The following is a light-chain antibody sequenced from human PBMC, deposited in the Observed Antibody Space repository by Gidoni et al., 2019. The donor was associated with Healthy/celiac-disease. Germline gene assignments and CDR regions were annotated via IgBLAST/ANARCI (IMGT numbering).Light chain of an antibody. V-gene: IGLV2-23*02. CDR3: CSYAGSSTFVV. CDR2: EVS. Sequence: QSALTQHASVSGSPGPSITISCTGTSSAVGSYNIVSWYQQHPGKAPKLMIYEVSKRPSGVSNLFSGAKSGNTASLTISGLQAEDEADYYCCSYAGSSTFVVFGGGTKLTVL. J-gene: IGLJ2*01. CDR1: SSAVGSYNI.